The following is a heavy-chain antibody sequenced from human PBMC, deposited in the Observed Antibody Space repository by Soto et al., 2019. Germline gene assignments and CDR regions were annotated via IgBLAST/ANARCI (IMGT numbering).Heavy chain of an antibody. J-gene: IGHJ4*02. CDR3: AKALGELWFGDLLPDY. V-gene: IGHV3-23*01. CDR1: GFTFSTYA. CDR2: ISGSRGST. D-gene: IGHD3-10*01. Sequence: EVQLLESGGGLVQPGGSLRLSCAASGFTFSTYAMNWVRQTPGKGLDWVSSISGSRGSTYYADSVKGRFTISRDNSKNTLDLQMNSLRAEDTAVYYCAKALGELWFGDLLPDYWGQGTLVTVSS.